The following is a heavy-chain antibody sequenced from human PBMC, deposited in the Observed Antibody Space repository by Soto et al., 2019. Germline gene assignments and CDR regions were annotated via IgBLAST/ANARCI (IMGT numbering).Heavy chain of an antibody. J-gene: IGHJ5*02. V-gene: IGHV4-4*07. Sequence: SDPRSLTCAVXGAXXXSXRXXFLRQPAGKGLEWMGRIQHTGNTNYNPSLPSRFTMSADTSKNQISLKMTAFTAADTAVYFCAKDVSSRRWFDPGRQGVRVT. D-gene: IGHD3-16*01. CDR1: GAXXXSXR. CDR2: IQHTGNT. CDR3: AKDVSSRRWFDP.